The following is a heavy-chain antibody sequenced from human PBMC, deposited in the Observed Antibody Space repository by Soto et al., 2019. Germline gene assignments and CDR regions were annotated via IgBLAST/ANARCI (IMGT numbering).Heavy chain of an antibody. CDR1: GFTFTSSA. CDR3: AAEGVVPAAINYYYYGMDV. Sequence: GASVQVSCKASGFTFTSSAVQWVRQARGQRLEWIGWIVVGSGNTNYAQKFQERVTITRDMSTSTAYMELSSLRSEDTAVYYCAAEGVVPAAINYYYYGMDVWGQGTTVTVSS. J-gene: IGHJ6*02. CDR2: IVVGSGNT. D-gene: IGHD2-2*01. V-gene: IGHV1-58*01.